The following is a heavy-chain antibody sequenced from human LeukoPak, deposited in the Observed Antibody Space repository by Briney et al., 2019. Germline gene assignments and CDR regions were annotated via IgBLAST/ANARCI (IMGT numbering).Heavy chain of an antibody. J-gene: IGHJ6*03. CDR2: ISSTGGTT. Sequence: GGSLRLSCAASGFSFSSYGMSWVRQAPGKGLEWVSAISSTGGTTYYADSVKGRFTISRDNSKNTLYLQMNSLRAEDTAIYYCAKNGDRGAYCSGGSCYPYYYHYMDVWGKGTTVIISS. V-gene: IGHV3-23*01. CDR3: AKNGDRGAYCSGGSCYPYYYHYMDV. CDR1: GFSFSSYG. D-gene: IGHD2-15*01.